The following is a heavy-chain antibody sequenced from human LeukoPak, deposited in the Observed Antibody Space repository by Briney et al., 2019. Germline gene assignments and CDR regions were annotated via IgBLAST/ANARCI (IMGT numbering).Heavy chain of an antibody. Sequence: RASVKVSCKASGGTFSSYAISWVRQAPGQGLEWMGGIIPIFGTANYAQKFQGRVTITTDESTSTAYMELSSLRSEDTAVYYCASRYCSSTSCPTLDDAFDIWGQGTMVTVSS. J-gene: IGHJ3*02. CDR2: IIPIFGTA. D-gene: IGHD2-2*01. CDR3: ASRYCSSTSCPTLDDAFDI. V-gene: IGHV1-69*05. CDR1: GGTFSSYA.